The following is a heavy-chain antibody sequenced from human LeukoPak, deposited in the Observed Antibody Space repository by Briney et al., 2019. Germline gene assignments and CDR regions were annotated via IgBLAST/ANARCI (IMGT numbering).Heavy chain of an antibody. J-gene: IGHJ6*03. CDR2: IIPLFRTP. V-gene: IGHV1-69*05. CDR3: ARVDRSHFYLDV. Sequence: SVTVSCKASGGTSSTYSITWVRQAPGQGLEWMGGIIPLFRTPHSAQKFQGRVTITTDESTSTAYMELTSLKSDDTAIYYCARVDRSHFYLDVWGKGTTVTVSS. CDR1: GGTSSTYS.